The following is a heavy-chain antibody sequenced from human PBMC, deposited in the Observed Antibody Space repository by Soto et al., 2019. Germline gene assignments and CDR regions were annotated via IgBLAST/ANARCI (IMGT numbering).Heavy chain of an antibody. J-gene: IGHJ4*02. Sequence: SETLSLTCTVSGGSISSINNHFRNNYWSWIRQPPGKGLEWVGYIYYTGTSKYNPSLKSRVTISVDSSKNQFSLKLDSVTAADTAVYYCARLGGYYQAFDNWGQGTLVTVSS. CDR3: ARLGGYYQAFDN. CDR1: GGSISSINNHFRNNY. CDR2: IYYTGTS. V-gene: IGHV4-59*08. D-gene: IGHD3-3*01.